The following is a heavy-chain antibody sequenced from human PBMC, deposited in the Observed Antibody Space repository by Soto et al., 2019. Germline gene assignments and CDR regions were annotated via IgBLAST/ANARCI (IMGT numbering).Heavy chain of an antibody. J-gene: IGHJ4*02. Sequence: QVQLVQSGAEVKKPGASVKISCKASGYTFTSYYMHWVRQAPGQGLEWMGIINPSGGSTNYAQKLQGRVATPRDTSTSTVYMELNSLRSEDTAVYYCARPPYPGCINAVCYPLDYWGQGTLVTVSS. V-gene: IGHV1-46*01. CDR1: GYTFTSYY. CDR3: ARPPYPGCINAVCYPLDY. CDR2: INPSGGST. D-gene: IGHD2-8*01.